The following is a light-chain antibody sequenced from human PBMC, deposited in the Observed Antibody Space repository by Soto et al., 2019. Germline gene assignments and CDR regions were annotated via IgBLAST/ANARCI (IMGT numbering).Light chain of an antibody. J-gene: IGLJ1*01. CDR2: EVV. Sequence: ALTQPPSASGSPGQSVTISCTGTKNDIGVYDFVSWYQHHPGKAPRLIIYEVVQRPSGVPDRFSGSKSGNTASLTVSGLQAADEADYFCESYAGSNTYVFGSGTKVTVL. CDR1: KNDIGVYDF. CDR3: ESYAGSNTYV. V-gene: IGLV2-8*01.